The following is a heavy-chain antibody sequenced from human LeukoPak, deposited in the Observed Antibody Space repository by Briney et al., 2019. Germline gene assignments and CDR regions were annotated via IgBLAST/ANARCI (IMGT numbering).Heavy chain of an antibody. CDR3: ARRGHGYGSPFDY. V-gene: IGHV3-66*04. CDR2: IYPNGNT. D-gene: IGHD5-18*01. J-gene: IGHJ4*02. CDR1: GFTFSAYS. Sequence: GGSLRLSCAASGFTFSAYSMNWVRQAPGKGLEWVSMIYPNGNTFYTDSVKGRFTISRDNSKNTLDLQMSSLRAEDTAVYYCARRGHGYGSPFDYWGQGTLVTVSS.